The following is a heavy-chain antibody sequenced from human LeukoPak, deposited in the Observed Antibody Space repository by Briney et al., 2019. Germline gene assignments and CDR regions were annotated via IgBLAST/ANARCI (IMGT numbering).Heavy chain of an antibody. CDR3: ASQGWTTSYYFDY. CDR1: GFTFSSYG. V-gene: IGHV3-23*01. D-gene: IGHD4-11*01. J-gene: IGHJ4*02. CDR2: ISGSGGST. Sequence: PGGSLRLSCAASGFTFSSYGMSWVRQAPGKGLEWVSAISGSGGSTYYADSVKGRFTISRDNSKNTLYLQMNSLRAEDTAVYYCASQGWTTSYYFDYWGQGALVTVSS.